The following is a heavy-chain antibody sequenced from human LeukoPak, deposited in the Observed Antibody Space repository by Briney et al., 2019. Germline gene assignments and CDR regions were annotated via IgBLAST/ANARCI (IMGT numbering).Heavy chain of an antibody. CDR3: ARALGFGRKGAAAGTVGGYYFDY. J-gene: IGHJ4*02. CDR1: GFSVSSNY. V-gene: IGHV3-53*01. Sequence: GGSLRLTCAASGFSVSSNYISWVRQPPGKGLEWVSIIYSDGSTFHADSVKGRFTMSRDNAKNSLYLQMNSLRAEDTAVYYCARALGFGRKGAAAGTVGGYYFDYWGQGTLVTVSS. CDR2: IYSDGST. D-gene: IGHD6-13*01.